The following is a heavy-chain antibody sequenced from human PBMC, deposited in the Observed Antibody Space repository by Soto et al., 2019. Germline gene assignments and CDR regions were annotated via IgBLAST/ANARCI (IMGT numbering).Heavy chain of an antibody. CDR1: GYTFTSYG. CDR2: ISAYNGNT. D-gene: IGHD3-9*01. Sequence: QVQLVQSGAEVKKPGASVKVSCKASGYTFTSYGISWVRQAPGQGLEWMGWISAYNGNTNYAQKLQGRVTMTTDTPTSTAYIELRSLRSDDTAVYYCARDLEKLRYFDWSHSGFDPWGQGTLVTVSS. J-gene: IGHJ5*02. V-gene: IGHV1-18*04. CDR3: ARDLEKLRYFDWSHSGFDP.